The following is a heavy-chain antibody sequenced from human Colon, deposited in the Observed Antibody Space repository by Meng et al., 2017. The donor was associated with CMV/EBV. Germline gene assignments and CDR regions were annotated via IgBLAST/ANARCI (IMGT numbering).Heavy chain of an antibody. D-gene: IGHD2-2*01. CDR2: ITYDGSAT. V-gene: IGHV3-30*02. J-gene: IGHJ1*01. Sequence: GESLKISCAASGLTFKTCGVTWVRQAPGKGLEWVAFITYDGSATKYVDSVKGRSTISRDNSKNMVFLEINSLRYEDSAVYYCAKDGGGPARSFEFWGQGTLVTVSS. CDR3: AKDGGGPARSFEF. CDR1: GLTFKTCG.